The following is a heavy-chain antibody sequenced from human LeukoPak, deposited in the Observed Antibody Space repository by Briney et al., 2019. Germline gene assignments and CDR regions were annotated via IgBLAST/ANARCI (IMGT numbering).Heavy chain of an antibody. CDR1: GGTFSSYA. V-gene: IGHV1-69*05. J-gene: IGHJ4*02. CDR2: IIPIFGTA. D-gene: IGHD1-26*01. Sequence: SVKVSCKASGGTFSSYAISWVRQAPGQGLEWMGGIIPIFGTANYAQKFQGRVTITTDESTSTAYMELSSLRSEDTAVYYCARRGLIVGATMGFDYWGQGTLVTVSS. CDR3: ARRGLIVGATMGFDY.